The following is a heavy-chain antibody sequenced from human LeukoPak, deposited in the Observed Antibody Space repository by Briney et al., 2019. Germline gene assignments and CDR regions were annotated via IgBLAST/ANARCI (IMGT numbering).Heavy chain of an antibody. CDR2: IYSSGST. J-gene: IGHJ4*02. CDR3: ARVKASSTSWTFDQ. V-gene: IGHV4-4*07. D-gene: IGHD2-2*01. Sequence: SETLSLTCSVSGGSTNSYYWSWIRQSGGKGLEWVGRIYSSGSTVYTTSLNSRLTMSIDTSKNQFSLTLKSVTATDTAVYFSARVKASSTSWTFDQWGQGAMVTVSS. CDR1: GGSTNSYY.